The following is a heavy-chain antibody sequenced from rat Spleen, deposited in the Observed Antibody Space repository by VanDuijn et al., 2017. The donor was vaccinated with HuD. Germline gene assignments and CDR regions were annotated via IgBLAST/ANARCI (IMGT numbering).Heavy chain of an antibody. CDR3: ATTPGRPFDY. Sequence: EVQLVESGGGLVQPGRSLKLSCAASGFTFSDYAMAWVRQAPTKGLAWVATISYDGSSTYYRDSVKGRFIISRDNAKNTLSLQMDSLRSEDTATYFCATTPGRPFDYWGQGTLVTVSS. CDR1: GFTFSDYA. V-gene: IGHV5-29*01. J-gene: IGHJ3*01. CDR2: ISYDGSST. D-gene: IGHD5-1*01.